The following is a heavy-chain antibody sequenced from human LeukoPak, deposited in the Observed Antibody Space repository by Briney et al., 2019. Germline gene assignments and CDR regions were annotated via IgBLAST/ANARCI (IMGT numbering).Heavy chain of an antibody. J-gene: IGHJ4*02. D-gene: IGHD3-3*01. V-gene: IGHV3-23*01. Sequence: PGGSLRLSCAASGFTFSSYSMNWVRQAPGKGLEWVSAISCSGGSTYYADSVKGRFTISRDNSKNTLYLQMNSLRAEDTAVYYCAPSLLTIFGGLPGHFDYWGQGTLVTVSS. CDR2: ISCSGGST. CDR3: APSLLTIFGGLPGHFDY. CDR1: GFTFSSYS.